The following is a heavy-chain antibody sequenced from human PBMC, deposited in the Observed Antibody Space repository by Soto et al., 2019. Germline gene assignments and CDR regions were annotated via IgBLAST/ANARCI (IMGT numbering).Heavy chain of an antibody. CDR2: IIPIFGTA. J-gene: IGHJ5*02. Sequence: SVKVSCKASGGTFSSYAISWVRQAPGQGLEWMGGIIPIFGTANYAQKFQGRVTLTRDTSISTAYMELSRLKSDDTAVYYCARVVSPYSDVLTGNWFDPWGQGTLVTVSS. CDR3: ARVVSPYSDVLTGNWFDP. V-gene: IGHV1-69*05. D-gene: IGHD3-9*01. CDR1: GGTFSSYA.